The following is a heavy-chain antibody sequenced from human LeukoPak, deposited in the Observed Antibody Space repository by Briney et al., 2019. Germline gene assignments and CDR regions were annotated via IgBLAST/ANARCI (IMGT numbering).Heavy chain of an antibody. Sequence: PSETLSLTCTVSGGSISSYYCSWIRQPPGKGLEWIGNIYYSGSTNYNPSLKSRVTISVDTSKNQFSLKLSSVTAADTAVYYCARAMATTRGIFDYRGQGTLVTVSS. V-gene: IGHV4-59*01. D-gene: IGHD5-24*01. CDR2: IYYSGST. J-gene: IGHJ4*02. CDR3: ARAMATTRGIFDY. CDR1: GGSISSYY.